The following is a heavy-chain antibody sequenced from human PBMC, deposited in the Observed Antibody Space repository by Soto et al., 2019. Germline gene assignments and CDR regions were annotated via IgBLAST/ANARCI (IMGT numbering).Heavy chain of an antibody. Sequence: EVQLVESGGGLVEPGGSLRLSCAASGFTFNGAWMNWVRQGQGKGLEWVGRVKSKVDGETIDYAAPVKGRFTISRDDSRNMVYLQMNSLSTEDTAMYYCSADLPDWGAYAFDYWGQGALVTASS. CDR2: VKSKVDGETI. D-gene: IGHD3-16*01. J-gene: IGHJ4*02. V-gene: IGHV3-15*07. CDR1: GFTFNGAW. CDR3: SADLPDWGAYAFDY.